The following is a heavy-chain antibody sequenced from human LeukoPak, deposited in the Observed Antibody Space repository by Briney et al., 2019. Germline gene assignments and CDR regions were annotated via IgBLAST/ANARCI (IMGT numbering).Heavy chain of an antibody. CDR1: GGSISSSSYY. CDR2: IYYSGST. V-gene: IGHV4-39*01. J-gene: IGHJ3*02. D-gene: IGHD1-14*01. CDR3: ARPQVESQSNYPESDAFDI. Sequence: PSETLSLTCTVSGGSISSSSYYWGWIRQPPGKGLEWIGSIYYSGSTYYNPSLKSRVTISVDTSKNQFSLKLSSVTAADTAVYYCARPQVESQSNYPESDAFDIWGQGTMVTVSS.